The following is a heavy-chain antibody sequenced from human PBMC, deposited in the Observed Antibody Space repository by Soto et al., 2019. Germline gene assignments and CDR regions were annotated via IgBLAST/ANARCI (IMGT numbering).Heavy chain of an antibody. CDR1: GFTFSSYG. V-gene: IGHV3-33*01. CDR3: SRDLVKSSSLNGLDV. D-gene: IGHD6-6*01. CDR2: IWYDGSNK. J-gene: IGHJ6*02. Sequence: GGSLRLSCAASGFTFSSYGMHWVRQAPGKGLEWVAVIWYDGSNKYSADSVKGRFTISRDNSKNTLYLQMNSLRAEDTAVYYCSRDLVKSSSLNGLDVWGQGTTVTV.